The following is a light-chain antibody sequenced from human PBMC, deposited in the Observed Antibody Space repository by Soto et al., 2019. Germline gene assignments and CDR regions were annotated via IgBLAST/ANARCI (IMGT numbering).Light chain of an antibody. J-gene: IGKJ4*01. CDR2: GAS. V-gene: IGKV1-12*02. Sequence: DIQLTQSPSSVSASVGDRVTITCRASQGISGWLAWYQQKPGKDPQLLIYGASTLQSGVPSRFSGSESGTDFTLTISSLQPEDFATYFCQQANSIPFTFGGGTKVEIK. CDR1: QGISGW. CDR3: QQANSIPFT.